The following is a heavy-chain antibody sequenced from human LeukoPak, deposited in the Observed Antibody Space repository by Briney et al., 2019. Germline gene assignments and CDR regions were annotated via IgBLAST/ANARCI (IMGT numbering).Heavy chain of an antibody. D-gene: IGHD3-3*01. CDR3: ARVTIFGVVPFDI. CDR1: AASSSGYS. Sequence: KPSETLSLTCAVYAASSSGYSWSSIRQPPGKGLEWIGGINHSGSTNYNPSLKSRVTISVDTSKNQFSLKLSSVTAADTAVYYCARVTIFGVVPFDIWGQGTMVTVSS. CDR2: INHSGST. J-gene: IGHJ3*02. V-gene: IGHV4-34*01.